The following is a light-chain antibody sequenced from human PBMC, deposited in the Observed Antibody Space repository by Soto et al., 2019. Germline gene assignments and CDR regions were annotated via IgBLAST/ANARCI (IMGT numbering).Light chain of an antibody. CDR2: VAF. CDR3: QQSFGRTIT. Sequence: IQMTQSPSSLSSSFGDTVTMTCRASQSIALSVNWYQQKPGKAPKLLIYVAFTLASGVPSRFSGSGSGTEFTITIRSLQTEDCATYYCQQSFGRTITFGQGTRLEIK. CDR1: QSIALS. J-gene: IGKJ5*01. V-gene: IGKV1-39*01.